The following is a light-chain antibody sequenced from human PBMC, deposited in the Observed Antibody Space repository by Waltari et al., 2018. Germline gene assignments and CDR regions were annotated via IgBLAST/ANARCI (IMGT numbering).Light chain of an antibody. Sequence: DIQMTQSPSSVSASVGDTVTLTCRTSQSISNWVAWYQQKPGKAPNLLIYGASSLQSAVPPRFSGSGSGTYFTLTISGLQPEDFAKYFCQQTNSFPWTFGQGTKVEVK. CDR1: QSISNW. V-gene: IGKV1-12*01. J-gene: IGKJ1*01. CDR3: QQTNSFPWT. CDR2: GAS.